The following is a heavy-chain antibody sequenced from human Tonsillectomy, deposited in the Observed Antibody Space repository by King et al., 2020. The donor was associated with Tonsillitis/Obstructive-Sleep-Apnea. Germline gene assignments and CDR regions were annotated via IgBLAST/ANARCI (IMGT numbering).Heavy chain of an antibody. D-gene: IGHD6-13*01. CDR2: IDPSDSYT. CDR3: ARGPYIAAAGSYNWFDP. CDR1: GYSFTSYW. V-gene: IGHV5-10-1*03. J-gene: IGHJ5*02. Sequence: EQLVESGAEVKKPGESLRISCKGSGYSFTSYWISWVRQMPGKGLEWMGRIDPSDSYTNYSPSFQGHVTISADKSISTAYLQWSSLKASDTAMYYCARGPYIAAAGSYNWFDPWGQGTLVTVSS.